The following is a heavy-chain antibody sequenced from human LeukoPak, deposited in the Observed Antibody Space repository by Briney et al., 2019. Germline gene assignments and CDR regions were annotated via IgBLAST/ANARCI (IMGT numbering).Heavy chain of an antibody. CDR1: GGTFSSYA. CDR2: IIPIFGTA. D-gene: IGHD3-22*01. J-gene: IGHJ3*02. V-gene: IGHV1-69*13. CDR3: ASVYYYDSSGYYYFAFDI. Sequence: SVKVSFKASGGTFSSYAISWVRQAPGQGLEWMGGIIPIFGTANYAQKFQGRLTITADESTSTAYMELSSLRSEDTAVYYCASVYYYDSSGYYYFAFDIWGQGTMVTVSS.